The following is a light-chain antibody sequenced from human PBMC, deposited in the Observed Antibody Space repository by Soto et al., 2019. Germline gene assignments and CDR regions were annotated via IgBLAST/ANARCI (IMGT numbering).Light chain of an antibody. CDR1: QDISNY. CDR2: DAS. J-gene: IGKJ4*01. Sequence: DIQMTQSPSSLSASVGDRVTITCQASQDISNYLNWYQQKPGKAPKLLIYDASNLETGVPSRFSGSGSGTDFTFPISSLQPEDIATYYCQQYDNLPLLTFGGWTKVEIK. CDR3: QQYDNLPLLT. V-gene: IGKV1-33*01.